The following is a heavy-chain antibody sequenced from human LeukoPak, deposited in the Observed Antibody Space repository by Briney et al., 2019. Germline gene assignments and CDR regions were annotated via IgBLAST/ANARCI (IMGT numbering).Heavy chain of an antibody. CDR2: ISAYNGNT. V-gene: IGHV1-18*01. Sequence: ASVKVSCKASGYTFTSYGISWVRQAPGQGLEWMGWISAYNGNTDYAQKLQGRVTMTTDTSTSTAYMELRSLRSDDTAVYYCARNLYGSGSYHPGDYWGQGTLVTVSS. CDR3: ARNLYGSGSYHPGDY. J-gene: IGHJ4*02. CDR1: GYTFTSYG. D-gene: IGHD3-10*01.